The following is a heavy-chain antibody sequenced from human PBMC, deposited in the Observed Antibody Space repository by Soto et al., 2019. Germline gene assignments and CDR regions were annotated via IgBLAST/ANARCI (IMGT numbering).Heavy chain of an antibody. CDR1: GFPFSNAL. D-gene: IGHD5-12*01. CDR2: IKSKSDGETI. Sequence: KPGGSLRLSCAASGFPFSNALMFGVRQVPGKGLEWVGRIKSKSDGETIDYAAPVKGRFTISRDDSKKLLYLQMSSLKIEDTGVYYCTTGYSFGLRNRWGQGTLVTVSS. CDR3: TTGYSFGLRNR. V-gene: IGHV3-15*01. J-gene: IGHJ4*02.